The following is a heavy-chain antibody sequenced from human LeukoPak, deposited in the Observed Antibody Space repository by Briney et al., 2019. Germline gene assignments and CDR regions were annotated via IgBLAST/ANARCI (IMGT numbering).Heavy chain of an antibody. V-gene: IGHV4-4*07. CDR2: IFPSGST. J-gene: IGHJ4*02. CDR3: ARINYYNGVFRPDDS. Sequence: SETLSLTCTVSGGSVSDYYWSWIRQPAGRGLEWIGRIFPSGSTSYNPSLWSRVTMSIDTSKNQFSLTLNSVTAADTAVYYCARINYYNGVFRPDDSWGQGTLVTVS. CDR1: GGSVSDYY. D-gene: IGHD2-8*01.